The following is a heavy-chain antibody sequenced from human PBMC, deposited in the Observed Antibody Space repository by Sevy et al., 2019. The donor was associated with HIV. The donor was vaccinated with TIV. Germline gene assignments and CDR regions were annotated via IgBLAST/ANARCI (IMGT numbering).Heavy chain of an antibody. CDR2: IYYSGST. D-gene: IGHD6-13*01. J-gene: IGHJ6*02. CDR3: ARDFFGAAAGIYYYYGMDV. CDR1: GGSVSSGSYY. V-gene: IGHV4-61*01. Sequence: SETLSLTCTVSGGSVSSGSYYWSWIRQPPGKGLEWIGYIYYSGSTNYNPSLKSRVTISVDTSKNQFSLKLSSVTAADTAVDYCARDFFGAAAGIYYYYGMDVWGQGTTVTVSS.